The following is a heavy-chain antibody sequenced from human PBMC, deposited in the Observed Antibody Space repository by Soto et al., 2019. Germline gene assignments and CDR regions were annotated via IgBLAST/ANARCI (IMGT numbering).Heavy chain of an antibody. Sequence: PGGSLRLSCAASGFTFSSYAMSWVRQAPGKGLEWVSAISGSGGSTYYADSVKGRFTISRDNSKNTLYLQMNSLRAEDTAVYYCAKESDYDILTGYYDYYYYGMDVWGQGTTVTVSS. V-gene: IGHV3-23*01. CDR2: ISGSGGST. CDR3: AKESDYDILTGYYDYYYYGMDV. D-gene: IGHD3-9*01. J-gene: IGHJ6*02. CDR1: GFTFSSYA.